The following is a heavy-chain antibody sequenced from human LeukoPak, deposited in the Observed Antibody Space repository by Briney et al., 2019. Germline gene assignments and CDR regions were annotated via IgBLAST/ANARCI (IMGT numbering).Heavy chain of an antibody. CDR2: IYYSGST. Sequence: PSETLSLTCTVSGGSVSSGSYYWSWIRQPPGKGLEWIGYIYYSGSTNYNPSLKSRVTISVDTSKNQFSLKLSSVTAADTAVYYCARDAEMWIQLWYIDYWGQGTLVTVSS. V-gene: IGHV4-61*01. J-gene: IGHJ4*02. CDR3: ARDAEMWIQLWYIDY. D-gene: IGHD5-18*01. CDR1: GGSVSSGSYY.